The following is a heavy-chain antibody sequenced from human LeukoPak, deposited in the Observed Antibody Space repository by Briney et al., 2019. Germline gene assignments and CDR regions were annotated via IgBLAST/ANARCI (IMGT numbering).Heavy chain of an antibody. CDR1: GYTFTSYY. V-gene: IGHV1-46*01. D-gene: IGHD3-3*01. CDR2: INPSGGSK. Sequence: GASVKVSCKASGYTFTSYYMHWVRQAPGQGLEWMGIINPSGGSKRYAQQFQGRVTMTRSMSTSKVYLELSSLRSEDTAVYYCARAGVLEWLLSFDYWGQGTLVTVSS. J-gene: IGHJ4*02. CDR3: ARAGVLEWLLSFDY.